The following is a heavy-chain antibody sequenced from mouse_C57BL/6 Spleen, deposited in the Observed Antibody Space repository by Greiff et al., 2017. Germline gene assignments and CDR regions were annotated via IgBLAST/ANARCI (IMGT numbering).Heavy chain of an antibody. Sequence: EVKLVESGGGLVKPGGSLKLSCAASGFNISDYGMHWVRQAPEKGLEWVAYISSGSSTIYYAATVKGRFTISRDNAKNTLFLQLTSLRSEDTAMYYCARTYDDYGEGYWYFDVWGTGTTVTVSS. CDR2: ISSGSSTI. D-gene: IGHD2-4*01. V-gene: IGHV5-17*01. CDR3: ARTYDDYGEGYWYFDV. J-gene: IGHJ1*03. CDR1: GFNISDYG.